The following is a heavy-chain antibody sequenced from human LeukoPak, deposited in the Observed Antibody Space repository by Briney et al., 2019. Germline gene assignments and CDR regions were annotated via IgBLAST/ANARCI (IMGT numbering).Heavy chain of an antibody. D-gene: IGHD3-10*01. V-gene: IGHV3-33*01. CDR3: ARDYGSGSYYSFDY. CDR2: IWYDGSNK. J-gene: IGHJ4*02. Sequence: GGSLRLSCAASGFTFSSYGMHWARQAPGKGLEWVAVIWYDGSNKYYADSVKGRFTISRDNSKNTLYLQMNSLRAEDTAVYYCARDYGSGSYYSFDYWGQGTLVTVSS. CDR1: GFTFSSYG.